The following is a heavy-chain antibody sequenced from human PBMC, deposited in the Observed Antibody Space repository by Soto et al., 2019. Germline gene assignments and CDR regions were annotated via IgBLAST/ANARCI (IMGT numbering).Heavy chain of an antibody. Sequence: VQLMQSGAEVKKPGSSVKVSCKASGGTFSSHSINWVRQAPGQGLEWMGGIITLFGTSNYAQNFQGRVTITADQSTSTAYMDLNSLTSDDTAVYYCAREVGYGDFSADMLDWGPGTLLTGSS. CDR1: GGTFSSHS. J-gene: IGHJ4*02. D-gene: IGHD2-21*02. CDR3: AREVGYGDFSADMLD. CDR2: IITLFGTS. V-gene: IGHV1-69*01.